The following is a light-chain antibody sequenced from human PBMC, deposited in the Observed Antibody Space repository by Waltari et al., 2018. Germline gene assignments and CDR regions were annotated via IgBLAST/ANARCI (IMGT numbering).Light chain of an antibody. CDR2: EVS. J-gene: IGLJ1*01. Sequence: QSALTQPASVSGSPGQSITISCTGTSSDVGSYNLVSWYHQHPGQAPKLMIYEVSKRPSGVSDRFSGSKAGTTASLTISGLQAEDEADYYCCSYAGSSTSVCGTGTKVTVL. V-gene: IGLV2-23*02. CDR1: SSDVGSYNL. CDR3: CSYAGSSTSV.